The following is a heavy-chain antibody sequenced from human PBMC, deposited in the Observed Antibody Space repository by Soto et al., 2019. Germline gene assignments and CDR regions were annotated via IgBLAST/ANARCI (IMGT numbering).Heavy chain of an antibody. CDR3: ARDWYTFSSGSARGGHWYFDL. D-gene: IGHD3-10*01. CDR1: GFTFKNHW. J-gene: IGHJ2*01. V-gene: IGHV3-74*01. CDR2: IHYDGSNT. Sequence: EVQLVESGGKLVQPGGSLTLSCAASGFTFKNHWMHWVRQAPGKGLVWVSRIHYDGSNTRYADSVNGRFTISRDNAKNTLYLHLSSLKVDDTAVYYCARDWYTFSSGSARGGHWYFDLWGRGTLVTVSS.